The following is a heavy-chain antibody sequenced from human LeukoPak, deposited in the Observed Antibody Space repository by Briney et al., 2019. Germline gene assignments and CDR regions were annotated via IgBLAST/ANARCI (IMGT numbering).Heavy chain of an antibody. J-gene: IGHJ4*02. V-gene: IGHV4-59*08. CDR2: IYNSGTT. Sequence: SETLSLTCTVSGGSMSDYHWSWIRQPPGKGLEWIGNIYNSGTTNYNPSLKRRGTISIDMSKNQVFLEVTSVTAADTAVYYCARHSAGTTNDYWGQGTLVTVSS. CDR3: ARHSAGTTNDY. CDR1: GGSMSDYH. D-gene: IGHD1-7*01.